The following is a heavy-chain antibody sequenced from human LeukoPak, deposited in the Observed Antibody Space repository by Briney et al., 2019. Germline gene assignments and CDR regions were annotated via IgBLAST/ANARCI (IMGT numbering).Heavy chain of an antibody. CDR2: IYPGDSHT. CDR3: ARQYLAYSSSTNWFDP. CDR1: RSIFTSYW. V-gene: IGHV5-51*01. J-gene: IGHJ5*02. Sequence: GKSLKISCKGSRSIFTSYWIAWVRQMPGKGLEWMGIIYPGDSHTRYSPSFQGQVTISADKSINTAYLQWSSLKASDTAMYYCARQYLAYSSSTNWFDPWGQGTLVTVSS. D-gene: IGHD2-2*01.